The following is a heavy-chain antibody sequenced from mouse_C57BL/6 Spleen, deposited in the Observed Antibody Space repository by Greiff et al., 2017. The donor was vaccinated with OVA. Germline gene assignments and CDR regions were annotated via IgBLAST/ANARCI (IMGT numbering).Heavy chain of an antibody. CDR1: GFTFSSYG. CDR2: ISSGGSYT. CDR3: ARHRDYGSSPEWFAY. J-gene: IGHJ3*01. D-gene: IGHD1-1*01. Sequence: EVNVVESGGDLVKPGGSLKLSCAASGFTFSSYGMSWVRQTPDKRLEWVATISSGGSYTYYPDSVKGRFTISRDNAKNTLYLQMSSLKSEDTAMYYCARHRDYGSSPEWFAYWGQGTLVTVSA. V-gene: IGHV5-6*01.